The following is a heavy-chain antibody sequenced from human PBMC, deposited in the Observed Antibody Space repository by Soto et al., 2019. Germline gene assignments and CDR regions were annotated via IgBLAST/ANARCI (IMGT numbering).Heavy chain of an antibody. CDR2: INPKSDDT. CDR1: GYPFTDNQ. D-gene: IGHD4-4*01. CDR3: ARKHSLDYIRWGLDP. Sequence: SSVKVSCKASGYPFTDNQIHWLRRAPGQGLEWMGRINPKSDDTNYAQKFQGRVTMTRDTSIDTAYLELTGLTSDDTATYYCARKHSLDYIRWGLDPWGQGTLVTVSS. V-gene: IGHV1-2*02. J-gene: IGHJ5*02.